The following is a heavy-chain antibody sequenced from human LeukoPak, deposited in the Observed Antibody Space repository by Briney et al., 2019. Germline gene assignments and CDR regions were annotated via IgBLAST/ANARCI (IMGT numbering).Heavy chain of an antibody. CDR2: INPNSANT. CDR1: GYTFTDYD. J-gene: IGHJ3*02. Sequence: ASVKVSCKTSGYTFTDYDIHWVRQAPGQGLDWMGWINPNSANTNFAQKLQGRLTFTSDTSLNLVYMELSGLTSEDAAVYFCARGDFGETNTAFDIWGQGTLVAVSS. CDR3: ARGDFGETNTAFDI. V-gene: IGHV1-8*03. D-gene: IGHD4-17*01.